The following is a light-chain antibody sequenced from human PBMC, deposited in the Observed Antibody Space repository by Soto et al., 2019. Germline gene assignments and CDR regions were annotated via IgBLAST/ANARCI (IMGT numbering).Light chain of an antibody. CDR2: DAS. V-gene: IGKV1-33*01. J-gene: IGKJ4*01. Sequence: IQMYQSPSSLSASVGDRVTITCQASQDISNYLNWYQQKPGKAPKLLIYDASNLETGVPSRFSGSGSGTDFTFTISSLQPEDIATYYCQQYDNLPLTFGGGTKVDIK. CDR1: QDISNY. CDR3: QQYDNLPLT.